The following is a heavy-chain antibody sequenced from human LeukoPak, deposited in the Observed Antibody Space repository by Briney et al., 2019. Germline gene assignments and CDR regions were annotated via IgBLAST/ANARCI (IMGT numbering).Heavy chain of an antibody. D-gene: IGHD3-22*01. CDR1: GYSISSGYY. Sequence: SETMSLTCAVSGYSISSGYYWGWIRQPPGKGLEWIGSIYHSGSTYYNPPLKSRVTISVDTSKNQFSLKLSSVTAADTAVYYCASSGYYYYKGGFDYWGQGTLVTVSS. J-gene: IGHJ4*02. CDR2: IYHSGST. V-gene: IGHV4-38-2*01. CDR3: ASSGYYYYKGGFDY.